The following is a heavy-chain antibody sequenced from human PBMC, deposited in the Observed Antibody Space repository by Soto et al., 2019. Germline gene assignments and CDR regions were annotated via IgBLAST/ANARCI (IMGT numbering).Heavy chain of an antibody. CDR1: GGSFSGHY. CDR3: ARGEPKYCSGGSCYSDRIDY. D-gene: IGHD2-15*01. CDR2: INHSGST. V-gene: IGHV4-34*01. Sequence: SETLCLSCGVYGGSFSGHYWSWIRQPPGKGLEWIGEINHSGSTNYNPSLKSRVTISVDTSKNQFSLKLSSVTAADTAVYYCARGEPKYCSGGSCYSDRIDYWGQGTLVTVSS. J-gene: IGHJ4*02.